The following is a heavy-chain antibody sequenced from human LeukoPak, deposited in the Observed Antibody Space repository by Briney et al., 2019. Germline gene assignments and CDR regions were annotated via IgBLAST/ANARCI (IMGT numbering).Heavy chain of an antibody. V-gene: IGHV3-23*01. D-gene: IGHD6-13*01. CDR2: ISGSGGST. Sequence: GGSLRLSCAASGFTFSSYAMSWVRQAPGKGLEWVSAISGSGGSTYYADSVKGRFTISRDNSKNTPYLQMNSLRAEDTAVYYCAKTVRGSWYCLDYWGQGTLVTVSS. CDR3: AKTVRGSWYCLDY. CDR1: GFTFSSYA. J-gene: IGHJ4*02.